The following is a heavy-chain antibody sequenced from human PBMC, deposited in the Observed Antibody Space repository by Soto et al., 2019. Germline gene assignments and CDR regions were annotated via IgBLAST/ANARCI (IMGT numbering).Heavy chain of an antibody. CDR3: ARHTHGYSGYDFEDIRYYYYGMDV. J-gene: IGHJ6*02. CDR2: IIPIFGTA. V-gene: IGHV1-69*01. D-gene: IGHD5-12*01. CDR1: GGTFSSYA. Sequence: QVQLVQSGAEVKKPGSSVKVSCKASGGTFSSYAISWVRQAPGQGLEWMGGIIPIFGTANYAQKFQGRVTITADESTSTAYMELSSLRSEDTAVYYCARHTHGYSGYDFEDIRYYYYGMDVWGPGTTVTVSS.